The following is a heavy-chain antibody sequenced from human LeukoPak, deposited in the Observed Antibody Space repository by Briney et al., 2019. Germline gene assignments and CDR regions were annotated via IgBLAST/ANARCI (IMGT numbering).Heavy chain of an antibody. J-gene: IGHJ4*02. D-gene: IGHD6-19*01. V-gene: IGHV3-33*01. CDR2: IWYDGSNK. Sequence: GGSLRLSCTASGFTFNNYGMHWVRQAPGMGLEWVAVIWYDGSNKYYADSVKGRFTISRDNSKNTLYLQMNSLRAEDTAVYYCARRLRYSSGYFDYWGQGTLVTVSS. CDR1: GFTFNNYG. CDR3: ARRLRYSSGYFDY.